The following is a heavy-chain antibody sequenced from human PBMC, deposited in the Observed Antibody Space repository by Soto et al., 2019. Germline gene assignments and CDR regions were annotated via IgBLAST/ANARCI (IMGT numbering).Heavy chain of an antibody. CDR3: TKFAGYTVLWGYATQEALEI. V-gene: IGHV3-23*01. CDR2: ISGGGGST. CDR1: GFSFSNYA. D-gene: IGHD2-8*01. Sequence: GGSLRLSCAASGFSFSNYAMSWVRQAPGKGLEWVSGISGGGGSTYYADSVKARFTISRDNSKNTLDLQMNSLRAEDTAFFYCTKFAGYTVLWGYATQEALEIWGQGTMDTASS. J-gene: IGHJ3*02.